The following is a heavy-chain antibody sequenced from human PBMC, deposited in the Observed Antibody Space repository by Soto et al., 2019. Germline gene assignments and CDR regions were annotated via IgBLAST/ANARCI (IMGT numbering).Heavy chain of an antibody. CDR3: AREQGYCISTSCYSWFDP. CDR1: GFTFSSYA. D-gene: IGHD2-2*01. Sequence: QVQLVESGGGEVQPGRSLRLSCAASGFTFSSYAMHWVRQAPGKGLEWVAVISYDGSNKYYADSVKGRFTISRDNSKNTLDLQMNSLRAEDTAVYYCAREQGYCISTSCYSWFDPWGQGTLVTVSS. V-gene: IGHV3-30-3*01. CDR2: ISYDGSNK. J-gene: IGHJ5*02.